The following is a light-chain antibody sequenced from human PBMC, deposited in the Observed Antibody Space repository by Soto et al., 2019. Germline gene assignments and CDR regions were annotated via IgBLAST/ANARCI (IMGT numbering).Light chain of an antibody. Sequence: QSAPTQPASVSGSPGQSITISCTGTSSDIGAYNYNYVSWYQQHPGKAPTLMIYDVSNRPSGVSNRFSGSKSGNTASLTISGLQAEDEADYYCSSYTSTSTLYVFGTGTKLTVL. V-gene: IGLV2-14*01. CDR1: SSDIGAYNYNY. J-gene: IGLJ1*01. CDR2: DVS. CDR3: SSYTSTSTLYV.